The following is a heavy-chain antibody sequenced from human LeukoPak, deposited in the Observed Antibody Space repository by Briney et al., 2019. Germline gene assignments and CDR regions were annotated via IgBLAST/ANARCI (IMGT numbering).Heavy chain of an antibody. CDR3: ARDQKTKNAFDI. D-gene: IGHD1-7*01. Sequence: ASVKVSCKASGGTFSSCAISWVRQAPGQGLEWMGGIIPIFGTANYAQKFQGRVTITADESTSTAYMELSSLRSEDTAVYYCARDQKTKNAFDIWGQGTMVTVSS. V-gene: IGHV1-69*13. J-gene: IGHJ3*02. CDR1: GGTFSSCA. CDR2: IIPIFGTA.